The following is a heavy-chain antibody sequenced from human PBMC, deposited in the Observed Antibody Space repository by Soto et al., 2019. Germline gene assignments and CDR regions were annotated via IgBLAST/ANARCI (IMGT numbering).Heavy chain of an antibody. CDR2: INHSGST. CDR1: VGSFSGYY. D-gene: IGHD6-13*01. CDR3: ARRKAAAGTFLSFYYYGMDV. Sequence: SETLSLTGAVYVGSFSGYYWSWIRQPPGKGLGWIGEINHSGSTNYNPSLKSRVIISVDTSKNQFSLKLSSVTAADTAVYYCARRKAAAGTFLSFYYYGMDVWGRGTTVTVSS. J-gene: IGHJ6*02. V-gene: IGHV4-34*01.